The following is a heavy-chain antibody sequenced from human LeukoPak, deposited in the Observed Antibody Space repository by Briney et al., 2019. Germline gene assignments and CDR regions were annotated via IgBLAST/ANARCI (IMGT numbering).Heavy chain of an antibody. J-gene: IGHJ2*01. CDR3: ARAIAVGLWYFDL. D-gene: IGHD6-19*01. Sequence: SETLSLTCTVSGGSISSGGYYWSWIRQHPGKGLEWIGFIYYSGSTYYNPSLKSRVTISVDTSKNQFSLKLSSVTAADTAVYYCARAIAVGLWYFDLWGRGTLVTVSP. CDR2: IYYSGST. CDR1: GGSISSGGYY. V-gene: IGHV4-31*03.